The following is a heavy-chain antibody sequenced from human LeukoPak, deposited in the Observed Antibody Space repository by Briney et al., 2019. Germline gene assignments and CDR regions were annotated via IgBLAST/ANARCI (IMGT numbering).Heavy chain of an antibody. J-gene: IGHJ6*02. CDR3: ARSRTAYGSGKDGMDV. CDR2: IYPGDSDT. V-gene: IGHV5-51*01. D-gene: IGHD3-10*01. Sequence: GESLKISCKGSGYSFTSYWIGWVRQMPGKGLEWMGIIYPGDSDTRYSPSFQGQVTISADKSISTAYLQWSSLKASDTAMYYCARSRTAYGSGKDGMDVWGQGTTVTVSS. CDR1: GYSFTSYW.